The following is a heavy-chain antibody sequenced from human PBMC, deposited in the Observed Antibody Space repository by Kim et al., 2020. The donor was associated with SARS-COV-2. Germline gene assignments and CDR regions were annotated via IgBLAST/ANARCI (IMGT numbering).Heavy chain of an antibody. CDR1: GFTFSSYG. V-gene: IGHV3-30*18. CDR2: ISYYGSNK. D-gene: IGHD6-13*01. J-gene: IGHJ6*02. Sequence: GGSLRLSCAASGFTFSSYGMHWVRQAPGKGLEWVAVISYYGSNKYYADSVKGRFTISRDNSKNTLYLQMNSLRAEDTAVYYCAKQSGYSSSWIPYYYYGMDVWGQGTTVTVSS. CDR3: AKQSGYSSSWIPYYYYGMDV.